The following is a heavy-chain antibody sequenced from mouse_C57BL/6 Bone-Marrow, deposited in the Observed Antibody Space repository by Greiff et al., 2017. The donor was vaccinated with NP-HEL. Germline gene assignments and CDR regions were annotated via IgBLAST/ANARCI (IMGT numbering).Heavy chain of an antibody. CDR2: INPYNGGT. J-gene: IGHJ3*01. Sequence: EVKLQQSGPVLVKPGASVKMSCKASGYTFTDYYMNWVKQSHGKSLEWIGVINPYNGGTSYNQKFKGKATLTVDKSSSTAYMELNSLTSEDSAVYYCARSPMVTTGIAYWGQGTLVTVSA. D-gene: IGHD2-2*01. CDR3: ARSPMVTTGIAY. CDR1: GYTFTDYY. V-gene: IGHV1-19*01.